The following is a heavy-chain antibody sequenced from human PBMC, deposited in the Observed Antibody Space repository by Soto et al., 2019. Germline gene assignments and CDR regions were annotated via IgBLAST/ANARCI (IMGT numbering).Heavy chain of an antibody. V-gene: IGHV3-74*01. CDR2: IDHDGPT. CDR3: VRDSHGDY. Sequence: EVQLAESGGGLVQPGGSLRLSCAGSGFTFSNYWMHWVRRAPGKGLEWVSRIDHDGPTDYADSVRGRFTISRDNAENTLYLQMNSLRPEDTAVYYCVRDSHGDYWGQGTLVTVSS. CDR1: GFTFSNYW. J-gene: IGHJ4*02.